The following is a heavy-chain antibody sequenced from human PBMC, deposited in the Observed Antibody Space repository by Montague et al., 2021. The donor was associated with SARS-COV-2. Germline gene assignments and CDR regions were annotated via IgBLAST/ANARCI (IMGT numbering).Heavy chain of an antibody. J-gene: IGHJ5*02. D-gene: IGHD5-18*01. V-gene: IGHV4-39*01. CDR2: MVYSGRN. Sequence: SETLSLTCTVSGDSINSDTAFWGWVRQSPGKGLEWIGSMVYSGRNFYNGTLRSRLTISVHTSKNQFSLELMTVTAADTGLYYCARHDHTDFGNPNWFDPWGQGTLVTVSS. CDR3: ARHDHTDFGNPNWFDP. CDR1: GDSINSDTAF.